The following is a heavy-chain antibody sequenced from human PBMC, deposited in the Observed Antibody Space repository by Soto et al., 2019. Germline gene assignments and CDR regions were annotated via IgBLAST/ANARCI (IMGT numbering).Heavy chain of an antibody. Sequence: EVQLVESGGGLVQPGGSLRLSCAASGFTFSSYWMHWVRQAPGKGLVWVSRINSDGSSTSYADSVKGRFTISRDNAKNTLYLQMNSLRAEDTAVYYCASGSHYYYGMDVWGQGTTVTVSS. CDR1: GFTFSSYW. CDR2: INSDGSST. CDR3: ASGSHYYYGMDV. D-gene: IGHD6-25*01. J-gene: IGHJ6*02. V-gene: IGHV3-74*01.